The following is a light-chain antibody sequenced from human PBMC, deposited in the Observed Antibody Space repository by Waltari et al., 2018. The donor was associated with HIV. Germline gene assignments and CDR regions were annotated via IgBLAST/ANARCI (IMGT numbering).Light chain of an antibody. CDR3: AAWDDSLL. Sequence: QAVLTQPHSASGTPGQRVTIACSGSSSNIGSKYVYWYQQLPGTAPKLLIYRNNQRPSGVPDRFSGSKSGTSASLAISGLRSEDEADYYCAAWDDSLLFGGGTKLTVL. V-gene: IGLV1-47*01. CDR1: SSNIGSKY. CDR2: RNN. J-gene: IGLJ2*01.